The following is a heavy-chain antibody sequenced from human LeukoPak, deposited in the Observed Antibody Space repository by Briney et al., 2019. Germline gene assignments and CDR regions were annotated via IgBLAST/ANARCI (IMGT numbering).Heavy chain of an antibody. Sequence: PSETLSLTCTVSGYSISSGYYWDWIRQPPGKGLEWIGSIYHTGSTYYNPSLKGRVTISVDTSKNQFSLKLSSVTAADTAVYYCARYYDFWSGYYTGYYYMDVWGKGTTVTVSS. D-gene: IGHD3-3*01. CDR2: IYHTGST. J-gene: IGHJ6*03. CDR3: ARYYDFWSGYYTGYYYMDV. CDR1: GYSISSGYY. V-gene: IGHV4-38-2*02.